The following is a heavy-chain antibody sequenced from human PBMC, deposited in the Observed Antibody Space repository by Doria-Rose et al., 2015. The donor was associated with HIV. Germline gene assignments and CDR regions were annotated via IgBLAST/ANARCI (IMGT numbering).Heavy chain of an antibody. V-gene: IGHV4-34*01. CDR3: ARSGGRITDY. CDR2: INQLEDT. CDR1: GGSFNAYY. Sequence: VQLQQWGAGLLKPSETLSLTCAVYGGSFNAYYWTWIRQPPGKGLEWIGEINQLEDTSYNPSLNSRVTISIDTSKNQFSLNLTSVTAADTAVYYCARSGGRITDYWGQGTLVTVSS. J-gene: IGHJ4*02.